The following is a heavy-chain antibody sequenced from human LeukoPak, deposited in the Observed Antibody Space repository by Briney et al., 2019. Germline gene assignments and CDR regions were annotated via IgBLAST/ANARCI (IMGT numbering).Heavy chain of an antibody. CDR1: GFTFSSYV. J-gene: IGHJ4*02. V-gene: IGHV3-30*18. Sequence: GGSLRLSCAASGFTFSSYVMHWVRQAPGKGLEWVAVISYDGSNKYYADSVKGRFTISRDNSKNTLYLQMNSLRAEDTAVYYCAKDYRVGATRGYFDYRGQGTLVTVSS. D-gene: IGHD1-26*01. CDR3: AKDYRVGATRGYFDY. CDR2: ISYDGSNK.